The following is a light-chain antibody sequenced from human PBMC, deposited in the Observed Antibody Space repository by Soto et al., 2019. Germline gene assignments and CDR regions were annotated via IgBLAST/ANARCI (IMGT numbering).Light chain of an antibody. Sequence: DIQMTQSPSLLSASIGDRVTITCRASQHIATSLSWFQHKVGKAPTLLIYGASALQSGVPSRFSGSGYGTHFTLTISGLQPEDFATYYCQQSSSVPRTFGQGTRVDLK. J-gene: IGKJ1*01. CDR2: GAS. CDR1: QHIATS. V-gene: IGKV1-39*01. CDR3: QQSSSVPRT.